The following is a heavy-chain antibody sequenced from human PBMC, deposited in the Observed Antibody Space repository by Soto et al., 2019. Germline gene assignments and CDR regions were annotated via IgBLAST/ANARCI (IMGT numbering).Heavy chain of an antibody. V-gene: IGHV1-8*01. Sequence: QVQLVQWGAEVKKPGASVKVSCKASGYTFTSYDINWVRQATGQGLEWMGWMNHNRGNTSYAQKFQGRVTITRNTAISTAYVELGSVRSEDTAVYYCARAREYYYGMDVWGQGATVTGSS. CDR1: GYTFTSYD. J-gene: IGHJ6*02. CDR3: ARAREYYYGMDV. CDR2: MNHNRGNT.